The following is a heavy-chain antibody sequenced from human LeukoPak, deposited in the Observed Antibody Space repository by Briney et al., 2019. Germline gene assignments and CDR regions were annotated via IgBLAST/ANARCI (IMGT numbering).Heavy chain of an antibody. J-gene: IGHJ4*02. Sequence: AGGSLRLSCAASGFTFSNYAMSWVRQAPGKGLEWVSVFGGSGGSTYYADSVKGRFTISRDNSNNTLYLLMSSLRAEDTAVYYCAKNTLSTCYSALHYWGQGTLVTVS. CDR3: AKNTLSTCYSALHY. V-gene: IGHV3-23*01. D-gene: IGHD2-21*02. CDR2: FGGSGGST. CDR1: GFTFSNYA.